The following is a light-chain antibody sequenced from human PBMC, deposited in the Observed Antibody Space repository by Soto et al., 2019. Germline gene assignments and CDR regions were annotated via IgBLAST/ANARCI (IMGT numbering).Light chain of an antibody. CDR3: QTWGSGTVV. CDR2: LNSDGSH. Sequence: QLVLTQSPSASASLGASVNLTCALSSGHSNYAIALHQQQSENGPRYLMKLNSDGSHSKGGGIPDRFSGSSSVAERQLTISSLQSEDEADYYCQTWGSGTVVFGGGTKLTVL. CDR1: SGHSNYA. V-gene: IGLV4-69*01. J-gene: IGLJ2*01.